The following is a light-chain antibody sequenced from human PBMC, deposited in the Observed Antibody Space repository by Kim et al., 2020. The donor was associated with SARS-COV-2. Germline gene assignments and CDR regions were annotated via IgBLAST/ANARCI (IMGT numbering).Light chain of an antibody. CDR3: GTWDNILNAHV. V-gene: IGLV1-51*01. CDR1: RSNIGDNY. Sequence: QSVLTQPPSVSAAPGQRVTISCSGGRSNIGDNYVSWYLQLPGTPPKLLIHDNSQRPAGIPDRFSGSKSGTSATLVITGLQTGDEADYYFGTWDNILNAHVFGTGTKVTVL. J-gene: IGLJ1*01. CDR2: DNS.